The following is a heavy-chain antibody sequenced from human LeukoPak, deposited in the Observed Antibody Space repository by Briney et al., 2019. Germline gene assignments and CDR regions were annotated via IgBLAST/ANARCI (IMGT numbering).Heavy chain of an antibody. D-gene: IGHD3-22*01. CDR2: ISPHSGNT. CDR3: AKSHSGSLRAPFDY. Sequence: ASVRVSCKPSGFIFKNFGFIWVRQAPGQGLQWMGWISPHSGNTKYAPSLRGRVTLTTDTSTNTAYMALSGLTFDDTAIYYCAKSHSGSLRAPFDYWGQGTLVTVSS. CDR1: GFIFKNFG. J-gene: IGHJ4*02. V-gene: IGHV1-18*01.